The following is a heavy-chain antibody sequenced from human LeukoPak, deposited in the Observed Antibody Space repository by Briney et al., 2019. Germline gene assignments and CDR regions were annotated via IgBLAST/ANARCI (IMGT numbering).Heavy chain of an antibody. CDR2: IHYSGST. J-gene: IGHJ4*02. Sequence: PLETLSLTCTVSGGSNYWSWIRQPPGKGLEWIGYIHYSGSTSYNPSLKSRVTISIDTSKNQFSLKLNSVTAADTAVYYCARGWELLNFDYWGQGTLVTVSS. CDR1: GGSNY. CDR3: ARGWELLNFDY. D-gene: IGHD1-26*01. V-gene: IGHV4-59*08.